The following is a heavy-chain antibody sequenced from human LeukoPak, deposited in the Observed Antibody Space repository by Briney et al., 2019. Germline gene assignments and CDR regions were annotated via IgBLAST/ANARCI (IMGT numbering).Heavy chain of an antibody. CDR3: ARQYYFGPLKYYFDY. D-gene: IGHD3-10*01. Sequence: SETLSLTRTVSGGSISSYCWSWIRQPPGKGLEWIGYIYYSGSTNYNPSLKSRVTISVDTSKNQFSLKLSSVTAADTAVYYCARQYYFGPLKYYFDYWGQGTLVTVSS. V-gene: IGHV4-59*08. CDR1: GGSISSYC. J-gene: IGHJ4*02. CDR2: IYYSGST.